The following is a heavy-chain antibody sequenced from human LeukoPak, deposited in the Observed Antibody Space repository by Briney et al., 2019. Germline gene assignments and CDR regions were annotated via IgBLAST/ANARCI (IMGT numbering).Heavy chain of an antibody. V-gene: IGHV3-23*01. D-gene: IGHD4/OR15-4a*01. CDR2: ISNNGGGT. Sequence: GGSLRLSCVASGFIFRNYAMSWVRQAPGEGLEWVSGISNNGGGTYYADSLKGRFTISRDNSKNMLYLQMNSLRAEDTAVYYCAKESGALGAPLYDYWGRGILVTASS. CDR3: AKESGALGAPLYDY. J-gene: IGHJ4*02. CDR1: GFIFRNYA.